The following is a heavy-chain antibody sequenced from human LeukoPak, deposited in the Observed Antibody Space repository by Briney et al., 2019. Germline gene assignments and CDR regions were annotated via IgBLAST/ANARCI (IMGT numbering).Heavy chain of an antibody. CDR3: GKDRYYDFWSGPPDFDY. D-gene: IGHD3-3*01. CDR2: ISGSGGST. V-gene: IGHV3-23*01. CDR1: GFTFSSYA. Sequence: PGGSLRLSCAASGFTFSSYAMSWVRQAPGKGLEWVSAISGSGGSTYYADSVKGRFTISRDNSKNTLYLQMNSLRAEDTAVYYCGKDRYYDFWSGPPDFDYWGQGTLVTVSS. J-gene: IGHJ4*02.